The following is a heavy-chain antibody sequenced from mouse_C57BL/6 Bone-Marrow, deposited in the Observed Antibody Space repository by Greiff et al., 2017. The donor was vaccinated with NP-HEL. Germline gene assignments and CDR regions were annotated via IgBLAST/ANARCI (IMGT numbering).Heavy chain of an antibody. CDR3: ARERIYGNYLSYWYFDV. Sequence: EVQLQQSGAELVRPGSSVKMSCKTSGYTFTSYGINWVKQRPGQGLEWIGYLYIGNGYTEYNEKFKGKATLTSDTSSSTAYMQLSSLTSEDSAIYFGARERIYGNYLSYWYFDVWGTGTTVTVSA. V-gene: IGHV1-58*01. CDR1: GYTFTSYG. D-gene: IGHD2-1*01. CDR2: LYIGNGYT. J-gene: IGHJ1*03.